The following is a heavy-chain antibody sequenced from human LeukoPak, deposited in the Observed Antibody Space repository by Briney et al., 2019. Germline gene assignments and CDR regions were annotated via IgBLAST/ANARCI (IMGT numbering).Heavy chain of an antibody. Sequence: SVKVSCKASGGTFSSYAISWVRQAPGQGLEWMGGIIPIFGTANYAQKFQGRVTITTDESTSTAYMELSSLRSEDTAVYYCARYQQQLGYFDLWGRGTLVTVSS. CDR3: ARYQQQLGYFDL. J-gene: IGHJ2*01. CDR1: GGTFSSYA. CDR2: IIPIFGTA. D-gene: IGHD6-13*01. V-gene: IGHV1-69*05.